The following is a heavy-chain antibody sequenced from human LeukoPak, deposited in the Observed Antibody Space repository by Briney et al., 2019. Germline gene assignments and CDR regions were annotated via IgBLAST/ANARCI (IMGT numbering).Heavy chain of an antibody. D-gene: IGHD2-2*01. CDR1: GSTFRSYS. V-gene: IGHV3-21*01. J-gene: IGHJ4*02. CDR2: ISSSSSYT. Sequence: GGSLRLSCVASGSTFRSYSMNWVRQAPGKGLEWVSSISSSSSYTYYADSVKGRFTISRDNAKNSLYLQMNSLRAEDTAVYYCARAGIGGSSTSCDYWGQGTLVTVSS. CDR3: ARAGIGGSSTSCDY.